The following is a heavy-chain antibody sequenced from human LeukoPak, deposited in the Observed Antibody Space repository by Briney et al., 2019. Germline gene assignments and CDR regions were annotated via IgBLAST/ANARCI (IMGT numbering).Heavy chain of an antibody. J-gene: IGHJ4*02. CDR2: INPNSGGT. V-gene: IGHV1-2*02. D-gene: IGHD3-22*01. Sequence: ASVKVSCKASGYTFTGYYMHWVRQAPGQGLEWMGWINPNSGGTNYAQKFQGRVTMTRVTSISTAYMELSRLRSDDTAVYYCARSEGITMIVVVSAEDYWGQGTLVTVSS. CDR1: GYTFTGYY. CDR3: ARSEGITMIVVVSAEDY.